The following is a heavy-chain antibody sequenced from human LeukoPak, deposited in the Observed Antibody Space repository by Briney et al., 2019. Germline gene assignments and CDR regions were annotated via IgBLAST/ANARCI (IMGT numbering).Heavy chain of an antibody. CDR1: GFTFSNYW. V-gene: IGHV3-7*05. J-gene: IGHJ5*02. Sequence: PGGSLRLSCAASGFTFSNYWMSWVRQAPGKRLEWVANINQDGREKSYVDSVKGRFTISRDNSKNRLYLQMNSLRAEDTAIYYCANHLDVDTTMGRFDPWGQGTLVTVSS. CDR2: INQDGREK. CDR3: ANHLDVDTTMGRFDP. D-gene: IGHD5-18*01.